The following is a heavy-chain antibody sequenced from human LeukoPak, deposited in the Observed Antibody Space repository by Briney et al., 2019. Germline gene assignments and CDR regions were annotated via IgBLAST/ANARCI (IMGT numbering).Heavy chain of an antibody. CDR1: EYSFPNYC. CDR3: ARHYYDYVWGSYGIDY. Sequence: GESLKISCKHSEYSFPNYCIGWVRQMPGKGLEWMGIIYPGDSDTTYSPSFQGQVTISADKSISTAYLQWSSLKASDTAMYYCARHYYDYVWGSYGIDYWGQGTLVTVSS. CDR2: IYPGDSDT. D-gene: IGHD3-16*01. V-gene: IGHV5-51*01. J-gene: IGHJ4*02.